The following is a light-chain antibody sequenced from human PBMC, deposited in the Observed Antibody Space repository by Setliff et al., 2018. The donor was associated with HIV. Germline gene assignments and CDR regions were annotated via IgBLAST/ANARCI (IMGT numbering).Light chain of an antibody. J-gene: IGLJ1*01. Sequence: QSALTQPASVSGSPGQSITMSCTGTSSDVGGYIYVSWYQHHPGKAPKLMIYEVTNRPSGVSSRFSGSKSGNTASLTIFGLQAEDEADYYCSSYTNSNSYVFGTGTKVTVL. CDR2: EVT. V-gene: IGLV2-14*01. CDR3: SSYTNSNSYV. CDR1: SSDVGGYIY.